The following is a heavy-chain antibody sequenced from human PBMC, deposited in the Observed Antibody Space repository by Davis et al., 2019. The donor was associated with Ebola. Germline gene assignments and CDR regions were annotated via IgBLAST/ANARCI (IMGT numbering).Heavy chain of an antibody. V-gene: IGHV4-4*02. CDR3: ARDNDYGDYVLGY. CDR2: IYHSGST. CDR1: GDSISSSTW. D-gene: IGHD4-17*01. Sequence: MPSETLSLTCAVSGDSISSSTWWSWVRQPPGKGLEWIGEIYHSGSTNYNPTLKSRATISVDKSKNQFSLRLSSVTAADTAVYYCARDNDYGDYVLGYWGQGTLVTVSS. J-gene: IGHJ4*02.